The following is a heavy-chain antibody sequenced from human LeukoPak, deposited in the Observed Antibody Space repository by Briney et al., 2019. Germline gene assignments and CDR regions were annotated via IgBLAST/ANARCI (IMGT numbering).Heavy chain of an antibody. J-gene: IGHJ4*02. V-gene: IGHV1-8*03. Sequence: GASVKVSCKASGYTFTSYDINWVRQATGQGLEWMGWMNPNSGNTGYAQKFQGRVTITRNTSISTAYMELSSLRSEDTAVYYCATDLLSRGFPHYYDSSGYYYYWGQGTLVTVSS. CDR2: MNPNSGNT. CDR1: GYTFTSYD. D-gene: IGHD3-22*01. CDR3: ATDLLSRGFPHYYDSSGYYYY.